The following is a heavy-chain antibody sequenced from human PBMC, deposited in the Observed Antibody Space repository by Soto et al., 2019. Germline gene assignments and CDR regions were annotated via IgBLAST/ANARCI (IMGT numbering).Heavy chain of an antibody. D-gene: IGHD3-16*01. J-gene: IGHJ4*02. CDR3: ARSPTHFNYVWGNSTY. CDR1: AESFSGYS. CDR2: IDHSGGT. Sequence: TSETLSLTCAVFAESFSGYSWSWVRQPRGKGLEWIGEIDHSGGTNYNPSLKSRVTISVDRSKKQFSLKLRPVTAADTAVYYCARSPTHFNYVWGNSTYWGQGTLVTVSS. V-gene: IGHV4-34*01.